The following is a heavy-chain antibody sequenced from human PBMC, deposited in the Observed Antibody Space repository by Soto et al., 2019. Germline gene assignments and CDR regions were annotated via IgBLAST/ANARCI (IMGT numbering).Heavy chain of an antibody. D-gene: IGHD3-16*01. J-gene: IGHJ4*02. CDR1: GDSISSPIW. V-gene: IGHV4-4*02. CDR3: ARRGGSYDDHKINYFDS. CDR2: SYHNGNT. Sequence: SETLSLTCTVFGDSISSPIWWSWVRQSPGKGLEWIGESYHNGNTHYNPSLKSRITVSVDKSRNQFSLKLISVTAADTAVYYCARRGGSYDDHKINYFDSWGQGALVTVSS.